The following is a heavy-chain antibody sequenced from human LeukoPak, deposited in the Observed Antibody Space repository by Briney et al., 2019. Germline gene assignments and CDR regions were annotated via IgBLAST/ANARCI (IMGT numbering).Heavy chain of an antibody. CDR1: GFTFSGYW. J-gene: IGHJ5*02. CDR3: AREAYDSGGYTNWFDP. V-gene: IGHV3-74*01. CDR2: INTDGSST. Sequence: GGSLRLSCAASGFTFSGYWMDWVRQAPGKGLVWVSRINTDGSSTSYADSVKGQFTISRDNAKNTLYLQMNSLRVEDTAVYYCAREAYDSGGYTNWFDPWGQGTLVTVSS. D-gene: IGHD3-22*01.